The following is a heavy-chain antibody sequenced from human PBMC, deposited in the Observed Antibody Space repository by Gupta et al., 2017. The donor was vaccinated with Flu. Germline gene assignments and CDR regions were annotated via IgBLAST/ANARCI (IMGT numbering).Heavy chain of an antibody. Sequence: QITLKESGPTLVNPTQTLTLTCTFSGFSPSPSGVGVGWIRQPPGKALEWLALIYWDDDKRYSPSLKSRLTITKDTSKNHVVLTMTNMDPVDTATYYCAHRGLRSSCMDVWGQGTTVTVSS. CDR1: GFSPSPSGVG. V-gene: IGHV2-5*02. CDR3: AHRGLRSSCMDV. CDR2: IYWDDDK. D-gene: IGHD3-16*01. J-gene: IGHJ6*02.